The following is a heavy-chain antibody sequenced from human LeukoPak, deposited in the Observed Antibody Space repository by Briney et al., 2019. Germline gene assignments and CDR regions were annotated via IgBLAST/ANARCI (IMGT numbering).Heavy chain of an antibody. J-gene: IGHJ4*02. CDR1: GFTFSSYV. CDR2: ISYDGSNK. V-gene: IGHV3-30*04. CDR3: AREAGSTWHPVDY. Sequence: GGSLRLSCAASGFTFSSYVMHWVRQAPGKGLEWVAVISYDGSNKYYADSVKGRITISRDNTKNSLYLQMNSLRAEDTAVYYCAREAGSTWHPVDYWGQGTLVTVSS. D-gene: IGHD6-13*01.